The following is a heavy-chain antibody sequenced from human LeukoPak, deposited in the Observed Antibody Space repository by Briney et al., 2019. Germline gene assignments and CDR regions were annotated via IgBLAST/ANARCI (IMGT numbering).Heavy chain of an antibody. J-gene: IGHJ5*02. CDR3: ARDMKRSRARWENLGFDP. Sequence: SVKVSCKASGGTFSSYAISWVRQAPGQGLEWMGGIIPIFGTVNYAQKFQGRVTITADESTSTAYMELRSLRSDDTAVYYCARDMKRSRARWENLGFDPWGQGTLVTVSS. V-gene: IGHV1-69*13. CDR1: GGTFSSYA. CDR2: IIPIFGTV. D-gene: IGHD1-26*01.